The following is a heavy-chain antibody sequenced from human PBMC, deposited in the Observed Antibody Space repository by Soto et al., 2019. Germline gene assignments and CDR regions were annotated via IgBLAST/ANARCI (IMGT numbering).Heavy chain of an antibody. J-gene: IGHJ5*02. Sequence: PSETLSLTCTVSGSSISSDYCSWLRQPPGKGLEWIGYIYYSGSTNYNPSLKSRVTISVDTSKDQCSLKLSSGTAADTAVYYCARARQYYDILTGYYSYWFDPWGQGTLVTVSS. D-gene: IGHD3-9*01. CDR2: IYYSGST. V-gene: IGHV4-59*01. CDR1: GSSISSDY. CDR3: ARARQYYDILTGYYSYWFDP.